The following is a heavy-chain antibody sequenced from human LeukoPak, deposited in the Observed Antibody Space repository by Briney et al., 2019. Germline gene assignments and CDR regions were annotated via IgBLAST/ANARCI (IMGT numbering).Heavy chain of an antibody. J-gene: IGHJ4*02. CDR2: IYYSGNT. V-gene: IGHV4-39*01. Sequence: PSETLSLTCTVSGGSISSSSNYSWGRIRQPPGKGLEWIGSIYYSGNTYYNPSLKSRVTISVDTSKNQFSLKLSSVTAADTAVYYCASIPRRVAGLGVQLWDWGQGTLVTVSS. D-gene: IGHD5-18*01. CDR3: ASIPRRVAGLGVQLWD. CDR1: GGSISSSSNYS.